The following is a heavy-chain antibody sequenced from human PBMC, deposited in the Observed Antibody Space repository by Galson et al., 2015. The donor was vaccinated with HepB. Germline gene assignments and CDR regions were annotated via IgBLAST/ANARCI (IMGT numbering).Heavy chain of an antibody. Sequence: SETLSLTCTVSGGSISSYYWSWIRQPPGKGLEWIGYIYYSGSTNYNPSLKSRVTISVDTSKNQFSLKLSSVTAADTAVYYCAREVRPALDVYWFDPWGQGTLVTVSS. CDR1: GGSISSYY. CDR2: IYYSGST. CDR3: AREVRPALDVYWFDP. D-gene: IGHD2-2*03. V-gene: IGHV4-59*01. J-gene: IGHJ5*02.